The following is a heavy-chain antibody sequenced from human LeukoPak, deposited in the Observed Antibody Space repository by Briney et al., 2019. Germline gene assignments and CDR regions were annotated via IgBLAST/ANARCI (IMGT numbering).Heavy chain of an antibody. V-gene: IGHV3-15*01. CDR1: GFTFSNAW. CDR3: TTFLWYSSDYFDY. Sequence: PGGSLRLSCAASGFTFSNAWMSWDRQAPGKGLEWVGRIKSKTDGGTTDYAAPVKGRFTISRDDSKNTLYLQMNSLKTEDTAVYYCTTFLWYSSDYFDYWGQGTLVTVSS. CDR2: IKSKTDGGTT. D-gene: IGHD6-19*01. J-gene: IGHJ4*02.